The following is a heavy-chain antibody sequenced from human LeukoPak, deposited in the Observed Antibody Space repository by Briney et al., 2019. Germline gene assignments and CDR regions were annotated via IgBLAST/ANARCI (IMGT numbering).Heavy chain of an antibody. J-gene: IGHJ6*03. Sequence: ASVKVSCKASGDSTNTYSVAWVRQAPGQGLEWIGWISPYSAYTKYADALQGRVTMTTDTSTTTSYMELRSLRSDDTAVYFCANVAKGRYFFYYMDAWGKGTTVTVS. V-gene: IGHV1-18*04. CDR3: ANVAKGRYFFYYMDA. CDR2: ISPYSAYT. CDR1: GDSTNTYS.